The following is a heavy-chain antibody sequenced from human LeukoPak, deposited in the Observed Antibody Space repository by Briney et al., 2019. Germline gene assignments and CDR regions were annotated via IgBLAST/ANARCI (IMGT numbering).Heavy chain of an antibody. J-gene: IGHJ4*02. V-gene: IGHV5-51*07. CDR1: GYSFTNYW. Sequence: GESLKISCKGSGYSFTNYWIGWVHQMPGKGLEWMGIIYPDDSDTRYSPSFQGQVTFSADKSISTAYLQWSSLKASGTAMYYCARLTDIVLMALDYWGQGTLVTVSS. D-gene: IGHD2-8*01. CDR3: ARLTDIVLMALDY. CDR2: IYPDDSDT.